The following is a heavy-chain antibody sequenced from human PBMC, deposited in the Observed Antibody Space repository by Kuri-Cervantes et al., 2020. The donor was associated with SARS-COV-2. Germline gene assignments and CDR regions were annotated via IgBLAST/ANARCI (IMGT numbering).Heavy chain of an antibody. J-gene: IGHJ4*02. CDR1: GGTFSSYA. CDR2: IIPILGIA. CDR3: ARGEIAVAGTVDY. V-gene: IGHV1-69*04. D-gene: IGHD6-19*01. Sequence: SVKVSCKASGGTFSSYAISWVRQAPGQGLEWMGRIIPILGIANYAQKFQGRVTITADKSTSTAYMELRSLRSDDTAVYYCARGEIAVAGTVDYWGQGTLVTVSS.